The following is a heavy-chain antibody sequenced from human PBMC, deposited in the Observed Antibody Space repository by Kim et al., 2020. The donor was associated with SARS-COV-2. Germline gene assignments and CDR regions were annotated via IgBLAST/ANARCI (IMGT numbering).Heavy chain of an antibody. Sequence: KFQGRVTITRDTSASTAYMELSSLRSEDTAVYYCARAFGEGQHWGQGTLVTVSS. V-gene: IGHV1-3*01. D-gene: IGHD3-10*01. J-gene: IGHJ1*01. CDR3: ARAFGEGQH.